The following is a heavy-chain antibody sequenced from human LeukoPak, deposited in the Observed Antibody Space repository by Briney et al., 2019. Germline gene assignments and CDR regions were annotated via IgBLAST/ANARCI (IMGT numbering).Heavy chain of an antibody. CDR1: GFTFSSYW. V-gene: IGHV3-7*05. CDR3: AREMVVIRPPFDY. J-gene: IGHJ4*02. Sequence: GGSLRLSCAASGFTFSSYWMSWVRQAPGKGLEWVANIKQDGSEKYYVDSVKGRSTISRDNAKNSLYLQMNSLRAEDTAVYYCAREMVVIRPPFDYWGQGTLVIVSS. D-gene: IGHD3-22*01. CDR2: IKQDGSEK.